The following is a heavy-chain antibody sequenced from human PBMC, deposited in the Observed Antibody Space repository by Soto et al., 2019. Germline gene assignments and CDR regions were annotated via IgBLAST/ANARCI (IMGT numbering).Heavy chain of an antibody. CDR1: GGSISSSSYY. CDR3: ARSQGIDFGRNYYYSYGMDV. V-gene: IGHV4-39*01. Sequence: QLQLQESGPGLVKPSETLSLTCTVSGGSISSSSYYWGWIRQPPGKGLEWIGSIYYSGSTYYNPSLKSRVTISVGTSKNQFSLKMSSVTAADPAVYYCARSQGIDFGRNYYYSYGMDVWGQGTTVTVSS. J-gene: IGHJ6*02. D-gene: IGHD3-3*01. CDR2: IYYSGST.